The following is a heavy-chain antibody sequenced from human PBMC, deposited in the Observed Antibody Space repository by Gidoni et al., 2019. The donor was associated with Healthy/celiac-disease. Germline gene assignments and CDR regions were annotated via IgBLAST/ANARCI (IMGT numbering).Heavy chain of an antibody. CDR2: ISYDGSNK. J-gene: IGHJ3*02. V-gene: IGHV3-30-3*01. Sequence: QVQLVESGGGGVQPGRSLRLSCAASGFTFSRYAIHWVRQAPGKGREWVAVISYDGSNKYYADSVKGRFTISRDNSKNTLYLQMNSLRAEDTAVYYCARDVGEGYCSGGSCHDAFDIWGQGTMVTVSS. D-gene: IGHD2-15*01. CDR3: ARDVGEGYCSGGSCHDAFDI. CDR1: GFTFSRYA.